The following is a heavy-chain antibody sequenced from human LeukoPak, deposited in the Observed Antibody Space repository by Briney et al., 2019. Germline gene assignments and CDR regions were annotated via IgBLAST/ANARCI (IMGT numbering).Heavy chain of an antibody. V-gene: IGHV3-23*01. CDR3: AMYTPANYYGSGTTFDY. Sequence: PLGSLRLSCAASGFTFSGYAMSWVREAPGKGLEWVSGISSTGGGTYCADTVKGRFTISTDNSKNTLYLQMNSLRAEDTAVYYCAMYTPANYYGSGTTFDYWGQGTLVTVSS. CDR2: ISSTGGGT. CDR1: GFTFSGYA. J-gene: IGHJ4*02. D-gene: IGHD3-10*01.